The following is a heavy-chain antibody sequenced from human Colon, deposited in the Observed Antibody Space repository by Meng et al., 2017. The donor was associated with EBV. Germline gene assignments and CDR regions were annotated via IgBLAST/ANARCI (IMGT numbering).Heavy chain of an antibody. V-gene: IGHV4-34*02. D-gene: IGHD2-2*03. CDR1: GGSLSGYY. CDR3: ARTFGYCSNNNCPRTLGY. Sequence: VQPQQWGRGLLNPSVTLSLSCGVSGGSLSGYYWSWIRHFPGRTLEFIGDINHSGSANYNPSLRSRVTISVDTSKNQIFLNLHSVTAADTAVYHCARTFGYCSNNNCPRTLGYWGQGTLVTVSS. CDR2: INHSGSA. J-gene: IGHJ4*02.